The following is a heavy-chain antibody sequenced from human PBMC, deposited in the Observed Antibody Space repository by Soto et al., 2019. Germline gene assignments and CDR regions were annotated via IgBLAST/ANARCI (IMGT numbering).Heavy chain of an antibody. D-gene: IGHD6-19*01. CDR1: GGSISSGGYY. CDR2: IYYSGTT. CDR3: ARDKGGQWPRNDAFDI. J-gene: IGHJ3*02. V-gene: IGHV4-31*01. Sequence: QVQLQESGPGLVKPSQTLSLTCTVSGGSISSGGYYWSWIRQHPGKSLEWIGYIYYSGTTYYNPSPKCPVTISVDTSKNQFSLKLSSVTAGDTAVDYCARDKGGQWPRNDAFDIWGQGTMVTVSS.